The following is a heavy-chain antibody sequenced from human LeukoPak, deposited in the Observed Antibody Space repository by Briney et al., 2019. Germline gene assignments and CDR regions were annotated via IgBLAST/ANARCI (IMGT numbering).Heavy chain of an antibody. D-gene: IGHD4-17*01. J-gene: IGHJ4*02. CDR1: GGSISSGGYY. V-gene: IGHV4-31*03. CDR2: IYYSGST. Sequence: SQTLSLICTVSGGSISSGGYYWSWIRQHPGKGLEWIGYIYYSGSTYYNPSLKSRVTISVDTSKNQFSLKLSSVTAADTAVYYCARAPSQSMTTVTNVDYWGQGTLVTVSS. CDR3: ARAPSQSMTTVTNVDY.